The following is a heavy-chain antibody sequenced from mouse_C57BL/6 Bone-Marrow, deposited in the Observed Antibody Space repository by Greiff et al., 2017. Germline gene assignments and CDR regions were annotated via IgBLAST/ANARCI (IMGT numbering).Heavy chain of an antibody. Sequence: QVQLQQSGAELVRPGTSVKMSCKASGYTFTNYWIGWAKQRPGHGLEWIGDIYPGGGYTNYNEKFKGKATLTADTSSNTAYLQLSSLTSEDTAVYYCTTVVHYWGQGTTLTVSS. J-gene: IGHJ2*01. D-gene: IGHD1-1*01. V-gene: IGHV1-63*01. CDR2: IYPGGGYT. CDR3: TTVVHY. CDR1: GYTFTNYW.